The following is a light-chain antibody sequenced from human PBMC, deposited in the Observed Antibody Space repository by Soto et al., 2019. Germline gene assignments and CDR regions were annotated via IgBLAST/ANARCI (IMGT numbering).Light chain of an antibody. V-gene: IGKV3-20*01. CDR1: QSVSSSY. CDR2: GAS. CDR3: QQYGSSLFT. Sequence: EIVLTQSPGTLSLSPGERATLSCRASQSVSSSYLAWYQQKPGQAPRLLIYGASSRATGIPDRFSGSGSGTDFTLTISRLEPEDFALYYCQQYGSSLFTFGPGTKVAIK. J-gene: IGKJ3*01.